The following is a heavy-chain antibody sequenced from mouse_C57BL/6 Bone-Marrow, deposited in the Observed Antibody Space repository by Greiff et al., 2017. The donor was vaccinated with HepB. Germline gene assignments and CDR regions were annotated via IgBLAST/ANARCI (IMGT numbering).Heavy chain of an antibody. J-gene: IGHJ4*01. Sequence: VQLQQSGPSLVRPSQTLSLTCTVTGFSINSDCYWIWIRQFPGNKLEYIGYTFYSGITYYNPSLESRTYITRDTSTNQFSLKLSSVTTEDTATYYCARDRYYGSSSYAMDYWGQGTSVTVSS. D-gene: IGHD1-1*01. CDR3: ARDRYYGSSSYAMDY. V-gene: IGHV3-3*01. CDR2: TFYSGIT. CDR1: GFSINSDCY.